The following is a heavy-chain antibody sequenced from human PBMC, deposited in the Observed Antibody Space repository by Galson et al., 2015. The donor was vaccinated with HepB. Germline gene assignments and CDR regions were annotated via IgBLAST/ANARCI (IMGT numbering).Heavy chain of an antibody. CDR1: GFAFSDYA. D-gene: IGHD1-1*01. V-gene: IGHV3-21*06. J-gene: IGHJ4*02. CDR3: ARGPSQLWSYFDY. CDR2: ISGSSTYM. Sequence: SLRLSCAASGFAFSDYAMNWVRQAPGKGLEWVSSISGSSTYMLYAGSVKGRFTISRDNAKNSLYLQMNSLGAEDTAVYFCARGPSQLWSYFDYWGQGTLVTVSP.